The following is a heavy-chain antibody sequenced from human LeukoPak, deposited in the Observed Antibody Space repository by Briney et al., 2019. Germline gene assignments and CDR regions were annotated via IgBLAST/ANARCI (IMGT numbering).Heavy chain of an antibody. CDR2: ISSSGSTI. D-gene: IGHD3-10*01. V-gene: IGHV3-48*03. CDR1: GFTFSSYE. CDR3: ARALPWFGEIDY. J-gene: IGHJ4*02. Sequence: GGSLRLSCAASGFTFSSYEMNWVRQAPGKGLEWVSYISSSGSTIYYADSVKGRFTISRDNAKSSLYLQMNSLRAEDTAVYYCARALPWFGEIDYWGQGTLVTVSS.